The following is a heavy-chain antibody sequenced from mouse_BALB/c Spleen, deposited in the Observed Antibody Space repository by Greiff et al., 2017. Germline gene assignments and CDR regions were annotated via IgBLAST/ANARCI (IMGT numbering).Heavy chain of an antibody. CDR3: ARRRAYYGNYWYFDV. D-gene: IGHD2-10*01. Sequence: DVMLVESGGGLVQPGGSLKLSCAASGFTFSSYTMSWVRQTPEKRLEWVAYISNGGGSTYYPDTVKGRFTISRDNAKNTLYLQMSSLKSEDTAMYYCARRRAYYGNYWYFDVWGAGTTVTVAS. CDR1: GFTFSSYT. V-gene: IGHV5-12-2*01. CDR2: ISNGGGST. J-gene: IGHJ1*01.